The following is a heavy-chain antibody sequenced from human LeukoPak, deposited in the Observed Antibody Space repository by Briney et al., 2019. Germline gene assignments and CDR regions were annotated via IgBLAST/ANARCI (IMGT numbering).Heavy chain of an antibody. Sequence: SETLSLTCTVSGGSISSSSYYWGWIRQPPGKGLEWIGSIYYSGSTYYNPSLKSRVTISVDTSKNQFSLKLSSVTAADTAVYYCARGGSAYTVPFDYWGQGTLVTVSS. V-gene: IGHV4-39*07. CDR1: GGSISSSSYY. D-gene: IGHD3-16*01. CDR3: ARGGSAYTVPFDY. J-gene: IGHJ4*02. CDR2: IYYSGST.